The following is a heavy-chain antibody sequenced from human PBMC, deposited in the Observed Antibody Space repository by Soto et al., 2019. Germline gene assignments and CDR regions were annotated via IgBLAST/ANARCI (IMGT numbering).Heavy chain of an antibody. CDR1: GFSLSTSGVG. CDR3: AHTYSNAKQVWFDP. V-gene: IGHV2-5*02. Sequence: SGPTLVNPTQTLTLPCTFSGFSLSTSGVGVGWIRQPPGKALEWLALVYWDDDKRYSPSLKNRVTFTKDASKNQVVITMTDMDPVDTATYYCAHTYSNAKQVWFDPWGQGILVTSPQ. CDR2: VYWDDDK. J-gene: IGHJ5*02. D-gene: IGHD4-4*01.